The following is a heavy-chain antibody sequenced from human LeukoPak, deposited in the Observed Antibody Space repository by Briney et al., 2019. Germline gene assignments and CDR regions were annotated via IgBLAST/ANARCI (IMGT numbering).Heavy chain of an antibody. CDR1: GYTFTGYY. V-gene: IGHV1-69*05. D-gene: IGHD1-26*01. CDR2: IIPIFGTA. Sequence: ASVKVSCKASGYTFTGYYMHWVRQAPGQGLEWMGWIIPIFGTANYAQKFQGRVTITTDESTSTAYMELSSLRSEDTAVYYCARGGSYYYMDVWGKGTTVTVSS. J-gene: IGHJ6*03. CDR3: ARGGSYYYMDV.